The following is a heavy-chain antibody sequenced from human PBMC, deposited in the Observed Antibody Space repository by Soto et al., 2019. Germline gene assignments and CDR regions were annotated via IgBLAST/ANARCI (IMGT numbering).Heavy chain of an antibody. D-gene: IGHD3-10*01. V-gene: IGHV4-59*01. CDR1: GGSISSYY. CDR3: ARDLSGNWFDP. CDR2: IYYSGST. Sequence: SETLSLTCTVSGGSISSYYWNWIRQPPGKGLEWIGYIYYSGSTNYNPSLKSRVTISVDTSKDQFSLKLSSVTAADTAVYYCARDLSGNWFDPWGQGTLVTVSS. J-gene: IGHJ5*02.